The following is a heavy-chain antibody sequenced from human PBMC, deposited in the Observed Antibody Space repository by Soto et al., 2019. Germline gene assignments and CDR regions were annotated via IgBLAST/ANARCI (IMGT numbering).Heavy chain of an antibody. CDR3: ASSVVAVIAFGYQYYGMDA. D-gene: IGHD2-21*01. CDR1: AGTFRSYA. V-gene: IGHV1-69*01. J-gene: IGHJ6*02. Sequence: QVQLLQSGAEVKRSGTSVKVSCKAAAGTFRSYAMSWVRQAPGQGLEWMGGIIPMFGTPNYAQNFKGRLTITADESTRTAYMELSSLRSEDTAVYYCASSVVAVIAFGYQYYGMDAWGQGTTVTVS. CDR2: IIPMFGTP.